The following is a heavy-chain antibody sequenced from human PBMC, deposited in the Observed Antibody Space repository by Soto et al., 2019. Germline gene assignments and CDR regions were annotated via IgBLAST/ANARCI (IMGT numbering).Heavy chain of an antibody. J-gene: IGHJ6*03. Sequence: ASVKVSCKASGYTFTSYYMHWVRQAPGQGLEWMGIINPSGGSTGYAQKFQGRVTMTRDTSTSTVYMGLSSLRSEDTAVYYCARSAPSRYYMDVWGKGTTVTVSS. CDR1: GYTFTSYY. CDR2: INPSGGST. CDR3: ARSAPSRYYMDV. V-gene: IGHV1-46*03.